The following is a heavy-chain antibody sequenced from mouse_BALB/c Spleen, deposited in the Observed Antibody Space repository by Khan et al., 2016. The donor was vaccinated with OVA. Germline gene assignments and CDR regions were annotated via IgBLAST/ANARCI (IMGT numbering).Heavy chain of an antibody. CDR1: GYTFTNYG. Sequence: QIQLVQSGPELKKPGETVKISCKASGYTFTNYGMNWVKQAPGKGLKWMGWINTYTGETTYADDFKGRFAFSLDTSARTAFMQISNLTNEDIATIFDARTKYSDDRYVDVWGAGTTVTVSS. CDR2: INTYTGET. V-gene: IGHV9-1*02. J-gene: IGHJ1*01. D-gene: IGHD2-12*01. CDR3: ARTKYSDDRYVDV.